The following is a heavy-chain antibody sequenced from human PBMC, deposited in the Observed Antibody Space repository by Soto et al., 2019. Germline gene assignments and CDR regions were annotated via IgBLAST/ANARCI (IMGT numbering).Heavy chain of an antibody. CDR1: GYTFTGYY. CDR2: INPNSGGT. V-gene: IGHV1-2*04. J-gene: IGHJ4*01. CDR3: AKDSSSSRPYFDY. Sequence: GASVKVSCKASGYTFTGYYMHWVRQAPGQGLEWMGWINPNSGGTNYAQKFQGWVTMTRDTSISTAYMELSRLRSDDTAVYYCAKDSSSSRPYFDYWGQGTLVTVSS. D-gene: IGHD6-6*01.